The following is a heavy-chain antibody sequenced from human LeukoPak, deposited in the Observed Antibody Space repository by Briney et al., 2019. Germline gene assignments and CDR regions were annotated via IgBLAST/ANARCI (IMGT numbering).Heavy chain of an antibody. CDR2: INPNSGGT. CDR1: GYTFTGCY. J-gene: IGHJ4*02. V-gene: IGHV1-2*02. Sequence: ASVKVSCKASGYTFTGCYMHWVRQAPGQGLEWMGWINPNSGGTNYAQKFQGRVTMTRNTSISTAYMELSSLRSEDTAVYYCARGNTAIAASLGYWGQGTLVTVSS. CDR3: ARGNTAIAASLGY. D-gene: IGHD6-13*01.